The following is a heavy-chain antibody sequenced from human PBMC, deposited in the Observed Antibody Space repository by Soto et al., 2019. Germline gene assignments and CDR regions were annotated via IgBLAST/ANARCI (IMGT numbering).Heavy chain of an antibody. D-gene: IGHD6-13*01. CDR2: IDPSDSYT. J-gene: IGHJ6*02. V-gene: IGHV5-10-1*01. Sequence: PGESLKISCKGSGYSFTSYWISWVRQMPGKGLEWMGRIDPSDSYTNYSPSFQGHVTISADKSISTAYLQWSSLKASDTAMYYCARHVGLAASDYYGMDVWGQGTTVTVSS. CDR3: ARHVGLAASDYYGMDV. CDR1: GYSFTSYW.